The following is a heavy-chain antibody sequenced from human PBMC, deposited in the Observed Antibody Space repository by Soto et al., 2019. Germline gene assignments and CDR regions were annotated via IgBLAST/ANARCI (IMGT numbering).Heavy chain of an antibody. J-gene: IGHJ3*02. D-gene: IGHD2-15*01. V-gene: IGHV2-26*01. Sequence: QVTLKESGPVLVKPTEPLTLTCTVSGFSLSNARMGVSWIRQPPGKALEWLAHIFSNDEKSYSTSLKSRLTISKDTSKSQVVLTMTNMDPVDTATYYCARILATGYCSGGSCYPDDFDIWGQGTMVTVSS. CDR1: GFSLSNARMG. CDR3: ARILATGYCSGGSCYPDDFDI. CDR2: IFSNDEK.